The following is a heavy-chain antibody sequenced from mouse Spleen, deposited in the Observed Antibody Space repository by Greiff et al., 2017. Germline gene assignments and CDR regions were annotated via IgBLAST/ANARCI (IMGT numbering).Heavy chain of an antibody. J-gene: IGHJ2*01. CDR2: ISYSGGT. Sequence: EVQLVESGPSLVKPSQTLSLTCSVTGDSITSGYWNWVRKFPGNKLEYMGYISYSGGTYYYPSLKSRISITRDTSKNQYYLQLNSVTTEDTATDYCARDYGSSLFDYWGQGTTLTVSS. CDR1: GDSITSGY. CDR3: ARDYGSSLFDY. D-gene: IGHD1-1*01. V-gene: IGHV3-8*02.